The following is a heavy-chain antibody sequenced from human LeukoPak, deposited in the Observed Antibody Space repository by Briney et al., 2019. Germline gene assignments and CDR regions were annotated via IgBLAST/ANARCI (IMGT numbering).Heavy chain of an antibody. D-gene: IGHD3-22*01. J-gene: IGHJ1*01. V-gene: IGHV1-69*01. Sequence: GSSVKVSSKASGGTFSSYAISWVRQAPGQGLEWMGGIIPIFGTANYAQKFQGRVTITADESTSAAYMELSSLRSEDTAVYYCASDYDSSGYYLKYFQHWGQGTLVTVSS. CDR1: GGTFSSYA. CDR2: IIPIFGTA. CDR3: ASDYDSSGYYLKYFQH.